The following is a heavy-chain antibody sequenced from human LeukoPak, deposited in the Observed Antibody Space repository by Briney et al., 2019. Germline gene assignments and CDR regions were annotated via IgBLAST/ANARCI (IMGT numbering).Heavy chain of an antibody. CDR1: GDSVSSNSAA. CDR2: TYYRSKWYN. CDR3: AREALLWFGELLRNYYYGMDV. J-gene: IGHJ6*02. D-gene: IGHD3-10*01. V-gene: IGHV6-1*01. Sequence: SQTPSLTCAISGDSVSSNSAARNWIRQSPSRGLEWLGRTYYRSKWYNDYAVSVKSRITINPDTSKNQFSLQLNSVTPEDTAVYYCAREALLWFGELLRNYYYGMDVWGQGTTVTVS.